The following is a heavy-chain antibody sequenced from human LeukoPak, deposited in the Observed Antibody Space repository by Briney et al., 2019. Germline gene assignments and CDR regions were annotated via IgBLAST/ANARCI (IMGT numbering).Heavy chain of an antibody. D-gene: IGHD1-26*01. V-gene: IGHV3-48*01. CDR2: ISSSSSTI. CDR3: ARGGSYQFDY. CDR1: GFTFSSYG. J-gene: IGHJ4*02. Sequence: GGSLRLSCAASGFTFSSYGMHWVRQAPGKGLEWVSYISSSSSTIYYADSVKGRFTISRDNAKNSLYLQMNSLRAEDTAVYYCARGGSYQFDYWGQGTLVTVSS.